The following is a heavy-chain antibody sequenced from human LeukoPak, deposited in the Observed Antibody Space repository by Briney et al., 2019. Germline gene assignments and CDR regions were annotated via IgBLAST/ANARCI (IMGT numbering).Heavy chain of an antibody. CDR1: GFTFSDYY. V-gene: IGHV3-11*01. CDR3: AKLANDYGGNSVDY. Sequence: GGSLRLSCAASGFTFSDYYMSWVRQAPGKGLEWVSYISSGGSTTNYADSVKGRFTISRDNAKNSLYLQMNSLRAEDTAVYYCAKLANDYGGNSVDYWGQGTLVTVSS. CDR2: ISSGGSTT. D-gene: IGHD4-23*01. J-gene: IGHJ4*02.